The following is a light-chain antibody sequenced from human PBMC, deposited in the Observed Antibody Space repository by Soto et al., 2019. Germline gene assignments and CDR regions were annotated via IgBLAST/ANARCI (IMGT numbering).Light chain of an antibody. CDR2: GAS. CDR3: QQYNNWPRGT. Sequence: EIVITQSPATLSVSPGERYTLSCMASQSVSSNLAWYQQKPGQAPRLLIYGASTRATGIPARFSGSGSGTEFTLTISSLQSEDFAVYYCQQYNNWPRGTVGQGTKVDIK. V-gene: IGKV3-15*01. J-gene: IGKJ1*01. CDR1: QSVSSN.